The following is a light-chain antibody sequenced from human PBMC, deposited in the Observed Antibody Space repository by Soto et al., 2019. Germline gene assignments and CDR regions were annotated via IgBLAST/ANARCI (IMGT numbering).Light chain of an antibody. Sequence: QSVLTQPPSVSGAPGQRVTISCTGSSSNIGAGYDVHWYQQLPGTAPKLLIYGNSNRPSGGPDRFSGSKSGTSASLAITGLHSEDEADYYCQSYDSSLSGSVFGGGTKVTVL. J-gene: IGLJ2*01. CDR2: GNS. V-gene: IGLV1-40*01. CDR3: QSYDSSLSGSV. CDR1: SSNIGAGYD.